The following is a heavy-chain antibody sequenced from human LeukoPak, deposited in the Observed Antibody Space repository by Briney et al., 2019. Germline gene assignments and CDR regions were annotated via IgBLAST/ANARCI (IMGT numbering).Heavy chain of an antibody. CDR3: ARGRWELPAFDY. J-gene: IGHJ4*02. D-gene: IGHD1-26*01. V-gene: IGHV4-59*12. CDR2: IYNRGST. Sequence: SETLSLTCTVSGGPISGFYWSWMRQSPGKGLEWVAYIYNRGSTNSNPSLQSRVTISVDTSKNQFSLNLSSVTAADTAVYYCARGRWELPAFDYWGQGTLVTVSS. CDR1: GGPISGFY.